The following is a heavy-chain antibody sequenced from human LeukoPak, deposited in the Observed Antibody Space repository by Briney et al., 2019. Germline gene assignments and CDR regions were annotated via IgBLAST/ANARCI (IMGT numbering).Heavy chain of an antibody. J-gene: IGHJ4*02. D-gene: IGHD3-10*01. Sequence: ASVKVSCKASGYTXTGYYMHWVRQAPGQGLEWMGWSNPNSGGTNYAQKFQGRVTMTRDTSISTAYMELSRLRSDDTAVYYCARGYSMVRGDLFDYWGQGTLVTVSS. CDR1: GYTXTGYY. CDR3: ARGYSMVRGDLFDY. CDR2: SNPNSGGT. V-gene: IGHV1-2*02.